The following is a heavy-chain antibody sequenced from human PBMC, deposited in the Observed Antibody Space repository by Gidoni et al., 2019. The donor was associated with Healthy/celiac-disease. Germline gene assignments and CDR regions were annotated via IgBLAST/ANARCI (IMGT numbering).Heavy chain of an antibody. V-gene: IGHV4-59*08. CDR1: GGSISSYY. CDR2: IYYSGST. CDR3: ARTRVLFGGVIRDFDY. D-gene: IGHD3-16*02. Sequence: QVQLQESRPGLVKPSETLSLTCTVSGGSISSYYWSWIRQPPGKGLEWIGYIYYSGSTNYNPSLKSRVTISVDTSKNQFSLKLSSVTAADTAVYYCARTRVLFGGVIRDFDYWGQGTLVTVSS. J-gene: IGHJ4*02.